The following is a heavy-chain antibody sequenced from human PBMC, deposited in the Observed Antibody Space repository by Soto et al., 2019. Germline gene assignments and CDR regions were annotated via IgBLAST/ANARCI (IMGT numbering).Heavy chain of an antibody. CDR2: IVPNVGTV. CDR1: GGTFSSFINYP. D-gene: IGHD3-3*01. Sequence: ASVKVSCKSCGGTFSSFINYPINWVRQAPGQGLEWMGGIVPNVGTVNYAQKFRGKVTITADKSTGTAYMELSSLRSEGTALYYCARRDTSGFLRYFDNWGQGTQVTVSS. V-gene: IGHV1-69*06. J-gene: IGHJ4*02. CDR3: ARRDTSGFLRYFDN.